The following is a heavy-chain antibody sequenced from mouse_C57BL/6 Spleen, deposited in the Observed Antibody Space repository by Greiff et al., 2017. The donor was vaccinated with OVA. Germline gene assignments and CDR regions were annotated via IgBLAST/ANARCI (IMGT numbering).Heavy chain of an antibody. CDR3: ANYYGSSYYYFDY. CDR2: IYPGSGST. V-gene: IGHV1-55*01. D-gene: IGHD1-1*01. Sequence: VQLQESGAELVKPGASVKMSCKASGYTFTSYWITWVKQRPGQGLEWIGDIYPGSGSTNYNEKFKSKATLTVDTSSSTAYMQLSSLTSEDSAVYYCANYYGSSYYYFDYWGQGTTLTVSS. CDR1: GYTFTSYW. J-gene: IGHJ2*01.